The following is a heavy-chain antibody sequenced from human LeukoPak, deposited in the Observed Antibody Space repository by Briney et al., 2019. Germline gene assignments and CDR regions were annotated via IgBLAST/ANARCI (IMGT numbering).Heavy chain of an antibody. Sequence: KSSETLSLTCTVSGYSISSGYYWGWIRQPPGKGLEWIGSIYHSGSTYYNPSLKSRVTISVDTSKNQFSLKLSSVTAADTAVYYCARDPGSQGIFDYWGQGTLVTVSS. CDR2: IYHSGST. CDR3: ARDPGSQGIFDY. J-gene: IGHJ4*02. D-gene: IGHD3-10*01. V-gene: IGHV4-38-2*02. CDR1: GYSISSGYY.